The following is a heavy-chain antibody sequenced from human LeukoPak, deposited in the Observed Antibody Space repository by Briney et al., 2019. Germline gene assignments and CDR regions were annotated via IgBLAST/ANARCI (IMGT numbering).Heavy chain of an antibody. CDR2: ISSSSSYI. Sequence: GGSLRLSCAASGFTFSSYWMSWVRQAPGKGPEWVSSISSSSSYIYYADSVKGRFTISRDNAKNSLYLQMNSLRAEDTAVYYCASSRYTVTTSGYYYYYMDVWGKGTTVTVSS. V-gene: IGHV3-21*01. J-gene: IGHJ6*03. CDR1: GFTFSSYW. D-gene: IGHD4-17*01. CDR3: ASSRYTVTTSGYYYYYMDV.